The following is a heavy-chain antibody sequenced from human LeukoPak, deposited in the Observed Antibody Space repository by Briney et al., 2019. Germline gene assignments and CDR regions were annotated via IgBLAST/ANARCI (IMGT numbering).Heavy chain of an antibody. Sequence: SETLSLTCAVYGGSFSGYYWSWIRHPPGKGLELIGEINHSGSTNYNPSLKSRVTISVDTSKNQFSLKLSSVTAADTAVYYCARGGGYASPIGYWGQGALVTVSS. CDR1: GGSFSGYY. CDR2: INHSGST. J-gene: IGHJ4*02. D-gene: IGHD5-12*01. CDR3: ARGGGYASPIGY. V-gene: IGHV4-34*01.